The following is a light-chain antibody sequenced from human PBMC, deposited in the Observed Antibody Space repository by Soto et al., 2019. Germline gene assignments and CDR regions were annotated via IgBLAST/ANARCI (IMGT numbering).Light chain of an antibody. J-gene: IGKJ4*01. CDR1: ESVSRY. Sequence: EIVLTQSPATLYLSPGNRATLSCRASESVSRYLAWYQQKPGQAPRLLIYDASSRAAGIPARFSGSGSGTDFTLTITRLEPEDFAGYYCQQRSDWPSTFGGGTKVEIK. V-gene: IGKV3-11*01. CDR3: QQRSDWPST. CDR2: DAS.